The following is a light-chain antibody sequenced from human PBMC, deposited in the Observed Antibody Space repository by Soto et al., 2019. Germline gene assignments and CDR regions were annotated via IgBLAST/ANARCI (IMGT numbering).Light chain of an antibody. V-gene: IGKV1-5*03. CDR2: KAS. Sequence: MTQSPRSLPVTLGQPASISCRSSQTSSSWLAWYQQKPGKAPKLLIYKASTLKSGVPSRFSGSGSGTEFTLTISSLQPDDFATYYCQHYNSYSEAFGQGTKVDIK. CDR1: QTSSSW. J-gene: IGKJ1*01. CDR3: QHYNSYSEA.